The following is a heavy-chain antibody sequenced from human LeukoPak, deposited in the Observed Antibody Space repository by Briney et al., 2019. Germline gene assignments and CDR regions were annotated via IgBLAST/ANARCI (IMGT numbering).Heavy chain of an antibody. D-gene: IGHD5-12*01. J-gene: IGHJ6*02. V-gene: IGHV4-34*01. CDR2: INHSGST. Sequence: SETLSLTCAVYGGSFSGYYWSWIRQPPGKGLEWIGKINHSGSTNYNPSLKSRVTISVDTSKNQFSLKLSSVTAADTAVYYCARMGLYRSGYEFGAYYYYYGMDVWGQGTTVTVSS. CDR1: GGSFSGYY. CDR3: ARMGLYRSGYEFGAYYYYYGMDV.